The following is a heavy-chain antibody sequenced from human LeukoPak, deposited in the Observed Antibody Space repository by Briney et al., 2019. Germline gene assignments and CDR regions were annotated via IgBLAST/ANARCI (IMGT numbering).Heavy chain of an antibody. V-gene: IGHV3-7*03. J-gene: IGHJ4*02. D-gene: IGHD3-10*01. CDR3: AREGPMLRGVIGGKIDY. CDR2: IKQDGSEK. Sequence: GGSLRLSCAASGFTFSSYWMSWVRQVPGKGLEWVANIKQDGSEKYYVDSVKGRFTISRDNAKNSLYLQMNSLRADDTAVYYCAREGPMLRGVIGGKIDYWGQGTVVTVSS. CDR1: GFTFSSYW.